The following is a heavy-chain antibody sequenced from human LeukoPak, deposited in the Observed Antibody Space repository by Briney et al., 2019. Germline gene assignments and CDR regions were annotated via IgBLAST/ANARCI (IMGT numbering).Heavy chain of an antibody. CDR3: ARSLYGATLGAIYI. D-gene: IGHD1-26*01. J-gene: IGHJ3*02. CDR1: GGSISSYY. Sequence: SETLSLTCTVSGGSISSYYWSWIRQPPGKGLEWIGYIYYSGSTNYNPSLKSRVTISVDTSKNQFSLKLSSVTAADTAVYYCARSLYGATLGAIYIWGQGTMVTVSS. CDR2: IYYSGST. V-gene: IGHV4-59*01.